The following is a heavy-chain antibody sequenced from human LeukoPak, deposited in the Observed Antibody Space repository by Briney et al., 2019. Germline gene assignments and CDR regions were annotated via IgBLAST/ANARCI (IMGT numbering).Heavy chain of an antibody. CDR3: ARDRHGVATIGDFDY. V-gene: IGHV3-21*01. CDR1: GFTFSSYS. CDR2: ISSSSSYI. J-gene: IGHJ4*02. D-gene: IGHD5-12*01. Sequence: GGSLRLSCAASGFTFSSYSMNWVRQAPGKGLEWVSSISSSSSYIYYADSVKGRFTISRDNAKNSLYLQMNSLRAEDTAVYYCARDRHGVATIGDFDYGGQGTLVTVSS.